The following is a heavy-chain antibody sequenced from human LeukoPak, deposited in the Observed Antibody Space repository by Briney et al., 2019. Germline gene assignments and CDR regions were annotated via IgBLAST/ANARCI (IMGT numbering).Heavy chain of an antibody. J-gene: IGHJ6*03. V-gene: IGHV3-30*02. CDR3: ARDSDGYMDV. Sequence: GGSLRLSCAASGFTFSSSGMHWVRQAPGKGLEWLAFIRYDGSDKYYADSVKGRFTISRDNSKNTLFLQMNSLRAEDTAVYYCARDSDGYMDVWGKGTTDTVSS. CDR1: GFTFSSSG. CDR2: IRYDGSDK.